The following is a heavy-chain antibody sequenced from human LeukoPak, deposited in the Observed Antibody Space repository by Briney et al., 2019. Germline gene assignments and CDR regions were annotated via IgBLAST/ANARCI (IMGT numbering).Heavy chain of an antibody. V-gene: IGHV3-30*18. CDR3: AKESPITMVRGVMPVIDY. D-gene: IGHD3-10*01. CDR2: ISYDGSNK. J-gene: IGHJ4*02. CDR1: GFTFSSYG. Sequence: GGSLRLSCAASGFTFSSYGMHWVRQAPGKGLEWVAVISYDGSNKYYADSVKGRFTISRDNSKNTLYLQMNSLRAEDTAVYCCAKESPITMVRGVMPVIDYWGQGTLVTVSS.